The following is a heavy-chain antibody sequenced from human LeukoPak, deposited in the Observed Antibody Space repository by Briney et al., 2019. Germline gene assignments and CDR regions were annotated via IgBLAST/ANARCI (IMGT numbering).Heavy chain of an antibody. Sequence: GGSLRLSCAASGFTFNTYGMHWVRQAPGKGLEWVAVISYDGSNKYYADSVKGRFTISRDNSKNTLYLQMNSLRAEDTAVYYCAKDKCDGSGSYYCYFDYWGQGTLVTVSS. J-gene: IGHJ4*02. CDR3: AKDKCDGSGSYYCYFDY. CDR2: ISYDGSNK. V-gene: IGHV3-30*18. CDR1: GFTFNTYG. D-gene: IGHD3-10*01.